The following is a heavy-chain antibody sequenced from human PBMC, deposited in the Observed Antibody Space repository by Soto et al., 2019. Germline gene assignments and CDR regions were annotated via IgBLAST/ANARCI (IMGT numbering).Heavy chain of an antibody. Sequence: QVHLVQSGAEVKKPGSSVKVSSKASGGSFSNYIFAWVRQAPGQGLEWMGGTIPMFATAQYAQKLQGRVTITADESTSTVYMDLTSLTSDDTAVYSCARGLFGQQWLVGFDTWGQGTLVTVSS. CDR1: GGSFSNYI. D-gene: IGHD6-19*01. J-gene: IGHJ4*02. V-gene: IGHV1-69*01. CDR3: ARGLFGQQWLVGFDT. CDR2: TIPMFATA.